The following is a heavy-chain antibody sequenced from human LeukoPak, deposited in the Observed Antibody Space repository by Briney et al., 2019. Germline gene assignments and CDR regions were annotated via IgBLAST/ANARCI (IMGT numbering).Heavy chain of an antibody. V-gene: IGHV3-9*01. CDR1: GFTFDAYA. Sequence: GRSLRLSCAASGFTFDAYAMHWVRQAPGKGLEWVSGISWNSGSIGYADSVKGRFTISRDNAKNSLYLQMNSLRAEDTALYYCAKDTSDYGDFYNWFDPWGQGTLVTVSS. D-gene: IGHD4-17*01. J-gene: IGHJ5*02. CDR3: AKDTSDYGDFYNWFDP. CDR2: ISWNSGSI.